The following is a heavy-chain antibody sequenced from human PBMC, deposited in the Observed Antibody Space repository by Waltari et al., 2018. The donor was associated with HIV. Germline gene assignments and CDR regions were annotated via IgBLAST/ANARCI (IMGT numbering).Heavy chain of an antibody. D-gene: IGHD2-2*01. V-gene: IGHV1-2*02. CDR2: INPNSGAT. Sequence: QVQLVQSGAEVKKPGASVKVSCKDSVYTFTGYYINWVRQAPGQGLEWMGWINPNSGATNYAQKFQGRVTMTRDTSISTAYMELNSLRSHDTAVYYCARPLPYCSTSSCPYFDPWGQGTLVTVSS. CDR3: ARPLPYCSTSSCPYFDP. J-gene: IGHJ5*02. CDR1: VYTFTGYY.